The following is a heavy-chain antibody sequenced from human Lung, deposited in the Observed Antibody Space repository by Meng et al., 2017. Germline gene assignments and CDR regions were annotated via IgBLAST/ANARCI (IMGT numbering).Heavy chain of an antibody. Sequence: LRLSCAASGFTFSSYAMHWVRQAPGKGLEWLAVISYDGSNKYYGDSVKGRFTISRDNSKNTLFLQMNSLRAEDTAVYFCARPDYYESSGYDYWGQGTLVTVSS. CDR1: GFTFSSYA. CDR3: ARPDYYESSGYDY. D-gene: IGHD3-22*01. J-gene: IGHJ4*02. V-gene: IGHV3-30*04. CDR2: ISYDGSNK.